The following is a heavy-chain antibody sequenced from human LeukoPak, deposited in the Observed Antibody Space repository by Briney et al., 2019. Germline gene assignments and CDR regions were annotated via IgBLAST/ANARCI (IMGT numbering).Heavy chain of an antibody. J-gene: IGHJ4*02. CDR1: GFTFSSYA. V-gene: IGHV3-64D*09. CDR2: ISSNGGST. D-gene: IGHD2-2*01. CDR3: VVYCSSTSCYANFDY. Sequence: GGSLRLSCSASGFTFSSYAMHWVRQAPGKGLEYVSAISSNGGSTYYADSAKGRFTISRDNSKNTLYLQMSSLRSEDTAVYYCVVYCSSTSCYANFDYWGQGTLVTVSS.